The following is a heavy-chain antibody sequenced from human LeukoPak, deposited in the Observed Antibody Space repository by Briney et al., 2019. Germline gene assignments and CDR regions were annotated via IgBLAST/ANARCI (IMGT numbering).Heavy chain of an antibody. CDR2: ICLDGRI. CDR1: GGSFSGYY. CDR3: ASQGGLRNDF. Sequence: PSETLSLTCAVYGGSFSGYYWSWIRQPPGKGLEWIGEICLDGRIHYTPSLRSRLSISIDRSKAQFSLNLVSVAAADTAIYFCASQGGLRNDFWGQGILVSVSS. D-gene: IGHD2-15*01. V-gene: IGHV4-34*01. J-gene: IGHJ4*02.